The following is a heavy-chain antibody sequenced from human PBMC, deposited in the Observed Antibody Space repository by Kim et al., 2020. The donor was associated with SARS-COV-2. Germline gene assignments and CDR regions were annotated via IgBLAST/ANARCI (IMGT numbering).Heavy chain of an antibody. V-gene: IGHV3-7*01. CDR3: AREARITHIGIVMDDASDI. J-gene: IGHJ3*02. Sequence: GGSLRLSCAASGFALRNHYMAWVRQAPGKGLEWVANIRQDGREKHYMGSVKGRFTISRDNTKNSVYLQMNSLRAEDTALYFCAREARITHIGIVMDDASDIWGQGTMVTVSS. D-gene: IGHD1-26*01. CDR1: GFALRNHY. CDR2: IRQDGREK.